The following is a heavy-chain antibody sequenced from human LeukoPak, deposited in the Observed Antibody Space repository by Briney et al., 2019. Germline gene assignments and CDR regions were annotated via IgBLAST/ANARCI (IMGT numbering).Heavy chain of an antibody. CDR1: GFTFSSYS. D-gene: IGHD3-3*01. CDR2: ISSSSSTI. J-gene: IGHJ4*02. Sequence: GGSLRLSCAASGFTFSSYSMNWVRQAPGKGLEWVSYISSSSSTIYYADSVKGRFTISRDNAKNSLYLQMNSLRAEDTAMYYCARDRTIFGVVTHYFDYWGQGTLVTVSS. CDR3: ARDRTIFGVVTHYFDY. V-gene: IGHV3-48*01.